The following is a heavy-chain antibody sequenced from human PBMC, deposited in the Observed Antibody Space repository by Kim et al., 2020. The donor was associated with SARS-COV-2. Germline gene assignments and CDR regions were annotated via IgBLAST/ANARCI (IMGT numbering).Heavy chain of an antibody. CDR1: GGTFSSYA. V-gene: IGHV1-69*13. CDR3: ARVDAYYYGSGSYYDY. J-gene: IGHJ4*02. D-gene: IGHD3-10*01. Sequence: SVKVSCKASGGTFSSYAIIWVRQAPGQGLEWRGGIIPIFGTANYAQRFQGRVTITADESTSTAYMELSSLRSEDTAVYYCARVDAYYYGSGSYYDYWGQ. CDR2: IIPIFGTA.